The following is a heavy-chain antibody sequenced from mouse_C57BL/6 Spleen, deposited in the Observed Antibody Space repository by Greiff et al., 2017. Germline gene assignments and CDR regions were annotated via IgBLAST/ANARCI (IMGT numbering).Heavy chain of an antibody. J-gene: IGHJ2*01. CDR3: ARDGGWLLREDYFDY. D-gene: IGHD2-3*01. Sequence: QVQLQQPGTELVKPRASVKLSCKASGYTFTSYWMHWVKQRPGQGLEWIGNINPSNGGTTYNEKFKSKATLTVDKSSSTAYMQLSSLTSEDSAVYYCARDGGWLLREDYFDYWGQGTTLTVSA. CDR1: GYTFTSYW. V-gene: IGHV1-53*01. CDR2: INPSNGGT.